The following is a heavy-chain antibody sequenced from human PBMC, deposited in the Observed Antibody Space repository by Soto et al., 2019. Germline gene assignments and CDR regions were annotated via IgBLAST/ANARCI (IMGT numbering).Heavy chain of an antibody. CDR3: ARVRSGWGLDY. CDR2: IYHSGST. CDR1: GGSISSGGYS. D-gene: IGHD6-19*01. Sequence: PSETLSLTCAVSGGSISSGGYSWSWIRQPPGKGLEYIGYIYHSGSTYYNPSLKSRVTISVDRSKNQFSLKLSSVTAADTAVYYCARVRSGWGLDYWGQGTLVTVSS. V-gene: IGHV4-30-2*01. J-gene: IGHJ4*02.